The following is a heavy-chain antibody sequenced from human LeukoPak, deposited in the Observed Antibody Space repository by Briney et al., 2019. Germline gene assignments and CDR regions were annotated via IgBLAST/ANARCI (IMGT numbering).Heavy chain of an antibody. J-gene: IGHJ4*02. CDR1: GGSVSSSNYY. CDR2: VYYSGST. D-gene: IGHD2-2*01. CDR3: ARHKGQHTVDY. V-gene: IGHV4-39*01. Sequence: PSETLSLTCIVSGGSVSSSNYYWGWIRQPPGKGLEWIGSVYYSGSTDYNPSLRITVTISVDTSTHHFSLNLLSATDTDASGYYGARHKGQHTVDYWGQGTLVTVSS.